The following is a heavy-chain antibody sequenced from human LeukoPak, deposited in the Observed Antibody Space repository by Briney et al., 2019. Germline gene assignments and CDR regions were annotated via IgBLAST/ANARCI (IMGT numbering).Heavy chain of an antibody. D-gene: IGHD3-10*01. V-gene: IGHV4-4*07. Sequence: PSETLSLTCTVSGGSISSYYWSWMRQPAGKRLEWMGRIYTSGSTNYNPSLKSRVTMSVDTSKNQFPLKLTAATAADTTVYYCAGIYYYGSGSYWGQGTLVTVSS. CDR1: GGSISSYY. CDR2: IYTSGST. CDR3: AGIYYYGSGSY. J-gene: IGHJ4*02.